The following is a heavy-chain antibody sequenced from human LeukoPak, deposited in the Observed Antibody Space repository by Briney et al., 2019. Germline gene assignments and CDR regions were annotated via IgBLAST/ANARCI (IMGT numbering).Heavy chain of an antibody. V-gene: IGHV5-51*01. D-gene: IGHD1-20*01. CDR3: ARHPAITGTRDWFDP. CDR1: GYSFTSYW. CDR2: IYPGDSHT. J-gene: IGHJ5*02. Sequence: GESLKISCKGSGYSFTSYWIGWVRQMPGKGLEWMGIIYPGDSHTTYGPSFEGQVTISVDKSISTAYLQWSSLKASDTAMHYCARHPAITGTRDWFDPWGQGTLVTVSS.